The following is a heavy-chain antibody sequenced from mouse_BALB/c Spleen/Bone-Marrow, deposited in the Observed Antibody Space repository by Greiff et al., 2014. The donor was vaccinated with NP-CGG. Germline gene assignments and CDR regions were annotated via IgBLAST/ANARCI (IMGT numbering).Heavy chain of an antibody. CDR1: GFNINDTY. CDR2: MYPANGNT. CDR3: AREVDYAMDY. V-gene: IGHV14-3*02. D-gene: IGHD1-1*01. J-gene: IGHJ4*01. Sequence: VHLQHPXAELLQPGASVTMSCTASGFNINDTYMHWVKQRPEQGLEWIGRMYPANGNTKDDPKGQGKATITADTSSNTAYLQLSSLTSEDTAVYYCAREVDYAMDYWGQGTSVTVSS.